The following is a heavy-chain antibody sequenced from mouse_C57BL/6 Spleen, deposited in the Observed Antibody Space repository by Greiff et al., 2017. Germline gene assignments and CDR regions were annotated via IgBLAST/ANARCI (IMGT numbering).Heavy chain of an antibody. V-gene: IGHV1-15*01. CDR1: GYTFTDYE. D-gene: IGHD1-1*01. CDR2: IDPETGGT. J-gene: IGHJ3*01. CDR3: TRWGLITTVVAPFAY. Sequence: VQLQQSGAELVRPGASVTLSCKASGYTFTDYEMHWVKQTPVHGLEWIGAIDPETGGTAYNQKFKGKAILTADKSSSTAYMELRSLTSEDSAVYYCTRWGLITTVVAPFAYWGQGTLVTVSA.